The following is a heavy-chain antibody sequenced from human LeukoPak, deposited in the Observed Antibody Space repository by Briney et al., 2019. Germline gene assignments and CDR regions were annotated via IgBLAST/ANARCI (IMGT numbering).Heavy chain of an antibody. D-gene: IGHD6-13*01. CDR2: INPSGGST. CDR3: ARDLAAADVDY. J-gene: IGHJ4*02. Sequence: ASVKVSCKASGYTFTSYGISWVRQAPGQGLEWMGIINPSGGSTSYAQKFQGRVTMTRDTSTSTVYMELSSLRSEDTAVYYCARDLAAADVDYWGQGTLVTVSS. CDR1: GYTFTSYG. V-gene: IGHV1-46*01.